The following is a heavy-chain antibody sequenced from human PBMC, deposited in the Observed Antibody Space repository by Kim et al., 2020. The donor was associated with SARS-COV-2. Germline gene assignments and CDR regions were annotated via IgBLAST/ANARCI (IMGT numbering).Heavy chain of an antibody. CDR2: ISGSGGST. V-gene: IGHV3-23*01. Sequence: GGSLRLSCAASGFTFSSHAMSWVRQAPGKGLEWVSAISGSGGSTYYADSVKGRFTISRDNSKNTLYLQMNSLRAEDTAVYYCAKDIRPGLLWFGELLCSSWGQGTLVTVSS. CDR1: GFTFSSHA. J-gene: IGHJ5*02. CDR3: AKDIRPGLLWFGELLCSS. D-gene: IGHD3-10*01.